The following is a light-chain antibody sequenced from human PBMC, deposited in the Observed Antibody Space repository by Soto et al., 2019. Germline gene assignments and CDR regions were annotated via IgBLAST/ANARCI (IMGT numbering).Light chain of an antibody. V-gene: IGKV3-20*01. CDR1: QTVGYNY. J-gene: IGKJ1*01. CDR2: GAS. Sequence: EIVLTQSPGTLSLSPGERATLSCSASQTVGYNYLAWYQQNLGQAPRLLISGASSRATGIQDRFSGSGSGTDFPLTISRLEPEDFAVYYCQQYGSSPPWTFGQGTKVEIK. CDR3: QQYGSSPPWT.